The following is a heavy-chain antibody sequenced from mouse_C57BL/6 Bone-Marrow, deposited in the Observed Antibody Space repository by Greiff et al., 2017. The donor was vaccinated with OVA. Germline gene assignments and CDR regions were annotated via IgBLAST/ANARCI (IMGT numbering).Heavy chain of an antibody. CDR1: GYTFTSYW. CDR3: ARDLFDGSSYVGYFDV. CDR2: IDPSDSYT. D-gene: IGHD1-1*01. V-gene: IGHV1-59*01. Sequence: QVQLQQPGAELVRPGTSVKLSCKASGYTFTSYWMHWVKQRPGQGLEWIGVIDPSDSYTNYNQKFKGKATLTVDTASSTAYMQLSSLTSEDSAVYYCARDLFDGSSYVGYFDVWGTGTTVTVSS. J-gene: IGHJ1*03.